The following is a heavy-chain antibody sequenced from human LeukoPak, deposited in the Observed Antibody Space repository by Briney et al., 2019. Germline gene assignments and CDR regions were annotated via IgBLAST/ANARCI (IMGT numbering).Heavy chain of an antibody. CDR3: ASQPQWLATYIDY. CDR1: GFTFSSYA. D-gene: IGHD6-19*01. V-gene: IGHV3-23*01. Sequence: PGGSLRFSCAASGFTFSSYAMSWVRQAPGKGLEWVSAISGSGGSTYYADSVKGRFTISRDNSKNTLYLQMNSLRAEDTAVYYCASQPQWLATYIDYWGQGTLVTVSS. CDR2: ISGSGGST. J-gene: IGHJ4*02.